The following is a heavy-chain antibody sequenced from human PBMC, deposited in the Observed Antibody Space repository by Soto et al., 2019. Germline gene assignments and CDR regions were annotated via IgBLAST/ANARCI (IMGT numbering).Heavy chain of an antibody. D-gene: IGHD3-3*01. Sequence: GGSLRLSCAASGFTFSSYAMSWVRQAPGKGLEWVSAISGSGGRAYYADSVKGRFTISRDNSKNTLYLQMNSLRAEDTAVYYCAKEIWVGDYDFWSGLDYWGQGTLVTVSS. V-gene: IGHV3-23*01. J-gene: IGHJ4*02. CDR2: ISGSGGRA. CDR1: GFTFSSYA. CDR3: AKEIWVGDYDFWSGLDY.